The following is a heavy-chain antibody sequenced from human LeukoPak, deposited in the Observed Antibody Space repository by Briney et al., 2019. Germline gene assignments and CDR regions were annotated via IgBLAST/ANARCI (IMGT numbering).Heavy chain of an antibody. Sequence: EPGGSLRLSCAACGFTFDSYGMHWVRQAPGKGLEWVAVISYDGSNKYYVDSVKGRFTISRDNSKNTLYLQMNSLRPEDTAVYYCAKDRTYDYGTYDAFDIWGPGTMVTVSS. CDR2: ISYDGSNK. CDR3: AKDRTYDYGTYDAFDI. CDR1: GFTFDSYG. V-gene: IGHV3-30*18. J-gene: IGHJ3*02. D-gene: IGHD4-17*01.